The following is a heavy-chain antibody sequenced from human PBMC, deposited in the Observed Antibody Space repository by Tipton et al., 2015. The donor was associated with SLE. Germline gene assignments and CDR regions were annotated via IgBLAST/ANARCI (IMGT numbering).Heavy chain of an antibody. CDR2: IKSKTDGGTT. CDR3: TTGAVVPAARVDY. CDR1: GFTFSNAW. V-gene: IGHV3-15*01. Sequence: SLRLSCAASGFTFSNAWMSWVRQAPGKGLEWVGRIKSKTDGGTTDYAAPVKGRFTISRDDSKNTLYLQMNSLKTEDTAVYYCTTGAVVPAARVDYWGQGTLVTVSS. D-gene: IGHD2-2*01. J-gene: IGHJ4*02.